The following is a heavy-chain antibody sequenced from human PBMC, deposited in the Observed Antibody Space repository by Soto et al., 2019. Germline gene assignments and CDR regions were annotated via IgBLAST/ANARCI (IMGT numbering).Heavy chain of an antibody. CDR3: ARPGEMATTNWYFDL. J-gene: IGHJ2*01. D-gene: IGHD5-12*01. V-gene: IGHV4-59*08. CDR1: GGSISSYY. Sequence: QVQLQESGPGLVKPSETLSLTCTVSGGSISSYYWSWIRQPPGKGLEWIGYIYYSGSTNYNPSLKSRVTISVDTSKNQFSLKLSSVTAADTAVYYCARPGEMATTNWYFDLWGRGTLVTVSS. CDR2: IYYSGST.